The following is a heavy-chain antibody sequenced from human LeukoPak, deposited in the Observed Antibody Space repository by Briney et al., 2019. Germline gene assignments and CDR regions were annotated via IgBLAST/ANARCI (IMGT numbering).Heavy chain of an antibody. D-gene: IGHD3-10*02. Sequence: SETLSLTCAVYGGSFSGYYWSWIRQPPGEGLEWIGEINHSGSTNYNPSLKSRVTISVDTSKNQFSLKLSSVTAADTAVYYCARGEDSYDRWGQGTLVTVSS. V-gene: IGHV4-34*01. CDR3: ARGEDSYDR. CDR1: GGSFSGYY. J-gene: IGHJ4*02. CDR2: INHSGST.